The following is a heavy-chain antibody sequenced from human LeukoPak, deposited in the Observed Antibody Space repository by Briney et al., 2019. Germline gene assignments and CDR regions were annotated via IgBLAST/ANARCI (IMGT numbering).Heavy chain of an antibody. CDR1: GGSISSYY. D-gene: IGHD3-3*01. Sequence: PSETLSLTCTVSGGSISSYYWSWIRQPPGKGLEWIGYIYYSGSTNYNPSLKSRVTISVDTSKNQFSLKLSSVTAADTAVYYCARVSYGVVSFNYYYYMDVWGKGTTVTVSS. J-gene: IGHJ6*03. V-gene: IGHV4-59*01. CDR3: ARVSYGVVSFNYYYYMDV. CDR2: IYYSGST.